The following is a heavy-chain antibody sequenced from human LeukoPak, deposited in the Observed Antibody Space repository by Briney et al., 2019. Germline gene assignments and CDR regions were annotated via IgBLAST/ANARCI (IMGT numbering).Heavy chain of an antibody. V-gene: IGHV4-38-2*01. J-gene: IGHJ4*02. CDR3: ARVTYVDDMLYQYFDY. CDR1: SYSISSGSY. CDR2: IFHSGNS. Sequence: PSETLSLTCAVSSYSISSGSYWGWIRQSPGKGLEWVGSIFHSGNSYYDPSLKSRLTMSVDTSKNQFSLKLTSVTAADTALYYCARVTYVDDMLYQYFDYWGQGILVTVSS. D-gene: IGHD4-17*01.